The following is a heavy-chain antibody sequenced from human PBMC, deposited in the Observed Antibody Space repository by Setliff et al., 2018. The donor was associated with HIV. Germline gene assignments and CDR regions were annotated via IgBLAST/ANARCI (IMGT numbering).Heavy chain of an antibody. CDR1: GFTVSNNY. J-gene: IGHJ3*02. CDR2: IYSGGRT. V-gene: IGHV3-53*01. CDR3: AREGYSYGHLWANAFDI. D-gene: IGHD5-18*01. Sequence: GGSLRLSCAASGFTVSNNYMSWVRQAPGEGLEWVSLIYSGGRTYYVDSVKGRFTISRDISKNTLYLQMDSLRAEDTAVYYCAREGYSYGHLWANAFDIWGQGTMVTVSS.